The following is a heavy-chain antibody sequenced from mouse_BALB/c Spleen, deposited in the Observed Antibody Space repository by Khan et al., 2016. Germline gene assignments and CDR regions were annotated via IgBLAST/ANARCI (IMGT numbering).Heavy chain of an antibody. CDR1: GFAFSSYD. CDR3: ARQRYGNYYYYAMDY. J-gene: IGHJ4*01. V-gene: IGHV5-12-1*01. CDR2: ISSGGGST. D-gene: IGHD2-1*01. Sequence: EVELVESGGGLVKPGGSLKLSCAASGFAFSSYDMSWVRQTPEKRLEWVAYISSGGGSTYYPDTVKGRFTISRDIAKNTLYLQMSSLKSEDTAMYYCARQRYGNYYYYAMDYWGQGTSVTVSS.